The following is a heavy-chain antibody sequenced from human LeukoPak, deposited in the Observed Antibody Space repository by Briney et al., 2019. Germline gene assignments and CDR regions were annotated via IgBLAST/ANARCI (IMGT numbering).Heavy chain of an antibody. CDR3: AKDAERQWLAYYYYYMDV. D-gene: IGHD6-19*01. V-gene: IGHV3-43D*03. J-gene: IGHJ6*03. CDR1: GFTFDDYA. CDR2: ISWDGGST. Sequence: GGSLRLSCAASGFTFDDYAMHWVRQAPGKGLEWVSLISWDGGSTYYADSVKGRFTISRDSSKNSLYLQMNSLRAEDTALYYCAKDAERQWLAYYYYYMDVWGKGTTVTVSS.